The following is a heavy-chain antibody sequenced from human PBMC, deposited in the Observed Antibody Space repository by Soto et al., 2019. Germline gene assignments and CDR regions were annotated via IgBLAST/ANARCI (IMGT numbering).Heavy chain of an antibody. J-gene: IGHJ5*02. D-gene: IGHD3-10*01. CDR1: GGSISSYY. V-gene: IGHV4-59*01. Sequence: SETLSLTCTVSGGSISSYYWSWIRQPPGKGLEWIGYIYYSGSTNYNPSLKSRVTISVDTSKNQFSLKLSSVTAADTAVYYCARYIWFDRLDPWGQGTLVTVSS. CDR3: ARYIWFDRLDP. CDR2: IYYSGST.